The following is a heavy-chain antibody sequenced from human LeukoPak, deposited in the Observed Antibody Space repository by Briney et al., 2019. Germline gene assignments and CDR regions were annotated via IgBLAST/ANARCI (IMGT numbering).Heavy chain of an antibody. J-gene: IGHJ4*02. CDR1: GFTFSSYG. CDR2: ISNDGSKK. Sequence: GGSLRLSCAASGFTFSSYGMHWVRQAPGKGLDWVAVISNDGSKKYYADSVKGRFTISRDNSKNTLSLQVSSLRAEDTAIYYCAKDRYSYAFEYSDSWGQGTLVTVSS. V-gene: IGHV3-30*18. D-gene: IGHD5-18*01. CDR3: AKDRYSYAFEYSDS.